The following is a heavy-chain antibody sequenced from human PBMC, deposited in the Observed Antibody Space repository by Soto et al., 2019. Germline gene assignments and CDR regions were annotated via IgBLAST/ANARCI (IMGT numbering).Heavy chain of an antibody. V-gene: IGHV3-23*01. D-gene: IGHD4-17*01. J-gene: IGHJ3*02. CDR3: AKDRVTTRKNYRLDGIDAFDI. CDR1: GFTFSSYA. Sequence: GGSLRLSCAASGFTFSSYAMSWVRQAPGKGLEWVSAISGSGGSTYYADSVKGRFTISRDNSKNTLYLQMNSLRAEDTAVYYCAKDRVTTRKNYRLDGIDAFDIWGQGTMVTVSS. CDR2: ISGSGGST.